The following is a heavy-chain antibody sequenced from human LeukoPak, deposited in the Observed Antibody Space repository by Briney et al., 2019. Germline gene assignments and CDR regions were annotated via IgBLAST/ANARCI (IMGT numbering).Heavy chain of an antibody. V-gene: IGHV3-21*01. J-gene: IGHJ3*02. D-gene: IGHD6-6*01. Sequence: GGSLRLSCAASGFTFSSYSMNWVRQAPGKGLEWVSSISSSSSYIYYADSVKGRFTISRDNAKNSLYLQMNSLRAEDTAVYYCARKGSSSLDAFDIWGQGTMVTVSS. CDR2: ISSSSSYI. CDR1: GFTFSSYS. CDR3: ARKGSSSLDAFDI.